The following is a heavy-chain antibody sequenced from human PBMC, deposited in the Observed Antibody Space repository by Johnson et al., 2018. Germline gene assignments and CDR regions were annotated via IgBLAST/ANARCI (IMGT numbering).Heavy chain of an antibody. D-gene: IGHD1-7*01. J-gene: IGHJ3*02. CDR1: GGSISRYY. V-gene: IGHV4-59*01. Sequence: QVQLQESGPGLVKPSETLSLTCSVSGGSISRYYWSWIRQPPGKGLEWIGYIYYSGSTNYNPSLKSRVTISVETSKNQFSLKLSSVTASATAVYYCARVRYNLNYESAASLNDAFDIWGQGTMVTVSS. CDR2: IYYSGST. CDR3: ARVRYNLNYESAASLNDAFDI.